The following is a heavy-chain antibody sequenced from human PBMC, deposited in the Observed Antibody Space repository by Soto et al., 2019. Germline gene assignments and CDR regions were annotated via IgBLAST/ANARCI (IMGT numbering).Heavy chain of an antibody. CDR3: ARWPPRIAAAGSYGMDV. Sequence: GGSLRLSFAAAGCAYSSGWLSWVRQAPGKGLEWVANIKQDGSEKYYVDSVKGRFTISRDNAKNSLYLQMNSLRAEDTAVYYCARWPPRIAAAGSYGMDVWGQGTTVTVSS. V-gene: IGHV3-7*05. CDR2: IKQDGSEK. CDR1: GCAYSSGW. D-gene: IGHD6-13*01. J-gene: IGHJ6*02.